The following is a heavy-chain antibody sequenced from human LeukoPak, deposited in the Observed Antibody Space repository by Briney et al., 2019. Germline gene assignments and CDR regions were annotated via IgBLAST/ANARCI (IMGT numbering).Heavy chain of an antibody. V-gene: IGHV5-51*01. Sequence: GGSLKISCKASGYSFTNFWIGWVRQTPGKGLEWMGIIDPGDSDTRYTPSFQGQVTISADKSLSTAYLQWNSLRASDTAMYYCARQTAMGRSGDYWGQGTLVTVSS. CDR3: ARQTAMGRSGDY. J-gene: IGHJ4*02. D-gene: IGHD7-27*01. CDR2: IDPGDSDT. CDR1: GYSFTNFW.